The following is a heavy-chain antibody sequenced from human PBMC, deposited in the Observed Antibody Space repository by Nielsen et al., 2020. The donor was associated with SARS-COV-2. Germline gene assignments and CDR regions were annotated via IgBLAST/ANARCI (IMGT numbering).Heavy chain of an antibody. J-gene: IGHJ4*02. CDR1: GFTFSTYG. D-gene: IGHD6-19*01. Sequence: EGSLRLSCAASGFTFSTYGMHWVRQVPGKGLEWVAVIWFDGTKTYFADSVRGRFTISRDNSKNTLYLQMSTLRVEDTALYYCARGSSDWWGDYWGQGTLVTVSS. CDR3: ARGSSDWWGDY. V-gene: IGHV3-33*01. CDR2: IWFDGTKT.